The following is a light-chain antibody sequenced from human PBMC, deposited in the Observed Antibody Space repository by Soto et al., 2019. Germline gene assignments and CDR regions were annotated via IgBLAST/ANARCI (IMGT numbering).Light chain of an antibody. V-gene: IGKV1-12*01. Sequence: DIQMTQSPSSVSASVGDRVTITCRASQGIGDRLAWYQQRPGRAPKLLIYSASSLLNGVTSRLSVSGSCTGFTLTISSLQPEDFATYLCQEAYSFPRTVGGGTKVEIK. J-gene: IGKJ4*01. CDR3: QEAYSFPRT. CDR1: QGIGDR. CDR2: SAS.